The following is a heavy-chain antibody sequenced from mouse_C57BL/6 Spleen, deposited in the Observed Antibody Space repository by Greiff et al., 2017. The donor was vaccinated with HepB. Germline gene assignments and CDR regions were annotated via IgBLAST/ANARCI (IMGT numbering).Heavy chain of an antibody. CDR1: GYAFSSSW. CDR2: IYPGDGDT. V-gene: IGHV1-82*01. Sequence: QVQLQQSGPELVKPGASVKISCKASGYAFSSSWMNWVKQRPGKGLEWIGRIYPGDGDTNYNGKFKGKATLTADKSSSTAYMQLSSLTSEDSAVYFCARDGLRYYFDYWGQGTTLTVSS. CDR3: ARDGLRYYFDY. D-gene: IGHD1-1*01. J-gene: IGHJ2*01.